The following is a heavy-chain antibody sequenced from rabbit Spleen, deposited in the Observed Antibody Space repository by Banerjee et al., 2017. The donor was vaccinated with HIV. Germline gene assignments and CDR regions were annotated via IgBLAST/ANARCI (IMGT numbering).Heavy chain of an antibody. Sequence: QSLEESGGDLVKPGASLTLTCIASGFSFSSSYWPCWVRQAPGKGLEWIACIDTDSSGSSYYASWAKGRFIISKTSSTTVTLQMTSLTAADTATYFCARDSAGGSITFNLWGPGTLVTVS. CDR2: IDTDSSGSS. V-gene: IGHV1S40*01. CDR3: ARDSAGGSITFNL. CDR1: GFSFSSSYW. D-gene: IGHD8-1*01. J-gene: IGHJ4*01.